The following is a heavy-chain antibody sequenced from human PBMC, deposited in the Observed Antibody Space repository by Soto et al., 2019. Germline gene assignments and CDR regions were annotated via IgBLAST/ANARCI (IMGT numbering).Heavy chain of an antibody. CDR2: ISYDGSNK. J-gene: IGHJ4*02. CDR1: GFTFSSYG. Sequence: QVQLVESGGGVVQPGRSLRLSCAASGFTFSSYGMHWVRQAPGKGLEWVAVISYDGSNKYYADSVKGRFTISRDNSKNSLHLQMNSLRAEDTAVYYCAKDRGGYSYGSDYWGQGTLVTVYS. V-gene: IGHV3-30*18. D-gene: IGHD5-18*01. CDR3: AKDRGGYSYGSDY.